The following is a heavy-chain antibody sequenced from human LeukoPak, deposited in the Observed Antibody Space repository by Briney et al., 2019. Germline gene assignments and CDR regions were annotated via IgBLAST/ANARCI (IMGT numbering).Heavy chain of an antibody. Sequence: SVKVSCKASGGTFSSYAISWVRQAPRQGLEWMGRIIPIFGTANYAQKFQGRVTITTDESTSTAYMELSSLRSEDTAVYYCAREITIFGVAHFDYWGQGTLVTVSS. J-gene: IGHJ4*02. CDR1: GGTFSSYA. V-gene: IGHV1-69*05. D-gene: IGHD3-3*01. CDR3: AREITIFGVAHFDY. CDR2: IIPIFGTA.